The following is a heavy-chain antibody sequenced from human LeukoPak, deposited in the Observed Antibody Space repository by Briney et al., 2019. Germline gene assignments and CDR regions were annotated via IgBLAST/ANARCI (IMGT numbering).Heavy chain of an antibody. V-gene: IGHV4-39*01. Sequence: SETLSLTCTVSGGSISSRSDYWGWIRQTPGKGLEWIGNLDSSGSTYYNPSLKSRVTISVGTSKNQFSLKLSSVTATDTAVYYCARHVSGYSYGYSDYWGQGILVTVSS. J-gene: IGHJ4*02. D-gene: IGHD5-18*01. CDR1: GGSISSRSDY. CDR3: ARHVSGYSYGYSDY. CDR2: LDSSGST.